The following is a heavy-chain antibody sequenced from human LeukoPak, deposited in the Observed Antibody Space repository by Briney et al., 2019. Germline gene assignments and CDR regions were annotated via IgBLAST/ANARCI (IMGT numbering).Heavy chain of an antibody. CDR3: AREEGCCSGGSCFSQNWFDP. J-gene: IGHJ5*02. CDR1: GYTFTSYY. V-gene: IGHV1-46*01. Sequence: ASVKVSCKASGYTFTSYYMHWVRQAPGQGLEWMGIINPSGGSTSYAQKFQGRVTMTRDTSTSTVYMELSSLRSEDTAVYYCAREEGCCSGGSCFSQNWFDPWGQGTLVTVSS. CDR2: INPSGGST. D-gene: IGHD2-15*01.